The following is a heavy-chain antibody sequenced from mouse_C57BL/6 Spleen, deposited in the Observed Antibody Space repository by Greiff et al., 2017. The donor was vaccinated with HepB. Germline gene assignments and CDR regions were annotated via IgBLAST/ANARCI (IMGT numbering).Heavy chain of an antibody. J-gene: IGHJ4*01. D-gene: IGHD1-1*01. CDR2: IRNKANGYTT. V-gene: IGHV7-3*01. CDR3: ARYMDYYGSSYYYYAMDY. CDR1: GFTFTDYY. Sequence: EVKLVESGGGLVQPGGSLSLSCAASGFTFTDYYMSWVRQPPGKALEWLGFIRNKANGYTTEYSASVKGRFTISRDNSQSILYLQMNALRAEDSATYYCARYMDYYGSSYYYYAMDYWGQGTSVTVSS.